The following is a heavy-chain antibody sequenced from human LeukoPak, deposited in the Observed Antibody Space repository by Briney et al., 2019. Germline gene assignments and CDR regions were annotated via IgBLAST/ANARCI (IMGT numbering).Heavy chain of an antibody. CDR2: IYYSGNT. CDR1: GGSISSSSYY. Sequence: PSETLSLTCTVSGGSISSSSYYWGWIRQPPGKGLEWIGSIYYSGNTYYNPSLKSRLTISVDTSKNQFSLNLSSVTAAGTAVFYCARHRGVADYDFWSGYSYWYFDLWGRGTLVTVSS. V-gene: IGHV4-39*01. CDR3: ARHRGVADYDFWSGYSYWYFDL. D-gene: IGHD3-3*01. J-gene: IGHJ2*01.